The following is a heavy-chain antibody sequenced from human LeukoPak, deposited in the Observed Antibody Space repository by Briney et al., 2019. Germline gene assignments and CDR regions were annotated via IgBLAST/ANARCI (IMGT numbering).Heavy chain of an antibody. CDR3: ARIVRRTGFQH. CDR2: ISSSGSTI. CDR1: GFTFSSYS. J-gene: IGHJ1*01. D-gene: IGHD3-22*01. Sequence: GGSLRLSCAASGFTFSSYSMNWVRQAPGKGLEWVSYISSSGSTIYYADSVKGRFTISRDNAKNSLYLQMNSLRAEDTAVYYCARIVRRTGFQHWGQGTLVTVSS. V-gene: IGHV3-48*04.